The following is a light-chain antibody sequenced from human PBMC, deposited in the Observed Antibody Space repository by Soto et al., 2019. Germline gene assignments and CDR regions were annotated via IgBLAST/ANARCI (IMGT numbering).Light chain of an antibody. CDR3: VMYMGSGIRV. V-gene: IGLV8-61*01. CDR2: STN. CDR1: SGSVSTSYY. J-gene: IGLJ1*01. Sequence: QTVVTQEPSFSVSPGGTVTLTCALSSGSVSTSYYPSWYQQTPGQAPRTLIYSTNTRSSGVPDRFSGSILGNKAALTIAGAQADDESDYYCVMYMGSGIRVFGTGTKLTVL.